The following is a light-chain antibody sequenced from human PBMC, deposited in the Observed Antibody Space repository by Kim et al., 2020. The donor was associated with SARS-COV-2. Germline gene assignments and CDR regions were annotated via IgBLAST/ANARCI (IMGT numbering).Light chain of an antibody. J-gene: IGLJ1*01. Sequence: QSIAIAYTRTRGVVGGYNYVSWYQQHPGKAPKLMIYDVSNRPSGVSNRFSGSKSGNTASLTISGLQTEDEADYYCSSYRSSSALFVFGTGTKVTVL. CDR1: RGVVGGYNY. V-gene: IGLV2-14*03. CDR2: DVS. CDR3: SSYRSSSALFV.